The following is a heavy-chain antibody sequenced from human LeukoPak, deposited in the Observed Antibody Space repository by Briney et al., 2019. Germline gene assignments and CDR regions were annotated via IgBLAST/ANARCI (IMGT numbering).Heavy chain of an antibody. V-gene: IGHV3-30*03. D-gene: IGHD2-2*01. CDR3: AGEYPNDY. CDR1: GFTFSSYG. CDR2: ISYDGSNK. Sequence: PGGSLRLSCAASGFTFSSYGMHWVRQAPGKGLEWVAVISYDGSNKYYADSVKGRFTISRDNAKNSLYLQMNSLRAEDTAVYYCAGEYPNDYWGQGTLVTVSS. J-gene: IGHJ4*02.